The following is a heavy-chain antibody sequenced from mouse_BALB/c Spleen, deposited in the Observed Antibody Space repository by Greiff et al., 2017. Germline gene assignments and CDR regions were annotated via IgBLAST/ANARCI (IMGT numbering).Heavy chain of an antibody. D-gene: IGHD2-2*01. CDR1: GFAFSSYD. Sequence: EVMLVESGGGLVKPGGSLKLSCAASGFAFSSYDMSWVRQTPEKRLEWVAYISSGGGSTYYPDTVKGRFTISRDNAKNTLYLQMSSLKSEDTAMYYCARHGYYFDDWGQGTTLTVSS. CDR2: ISSGGGST. CDR3: ARHGYYFDD. V-gene: IGHV5-12-1*01. J-gene: IGHJ2*01.